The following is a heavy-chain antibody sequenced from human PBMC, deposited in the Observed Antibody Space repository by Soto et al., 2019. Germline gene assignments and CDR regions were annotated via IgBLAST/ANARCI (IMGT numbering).Heavy chain of an antibody. CDR1: GYTFTSCG. Sequence: AASVKVSCKASGYTFTSCGISWVRQAPGQGLEWMGWISAYNGNTNYAQKLQGRVTMTTDTSTSTAYMELRSLRSDDTAVYYCARVRFLECPDYWGQGTLVTVSS. CDR2: ISAYNGNT. CDR3: ARVRFLECPDY. J-gene: IGHJ4*02. V-gene: IGHV1-18*01. D-gene: IGHD3-3*01.